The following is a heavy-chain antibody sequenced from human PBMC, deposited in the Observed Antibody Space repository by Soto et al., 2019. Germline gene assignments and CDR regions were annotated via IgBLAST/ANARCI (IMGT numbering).Heavy chain of an antibody. J-gene: IGHJ4*02. CDR1: GFTFSTYA. D-gene: IGHD1-1*01. V-gene: IGHV3-23*01. CDR3: ANDRPRRTSGYFFDY. Sequence: EVQLLESGGKLVQPGGSLTLSCAASGFTFSTYAMAWVRQAPGKGLEWVSGVSASGLNTDYADPVKGRFYISRDNSKNTVSLHMHSLRAEDTALYYCANDRPRRTSGYFFDYWRQGTPVTVSS. CDR2: VSASGLNT.